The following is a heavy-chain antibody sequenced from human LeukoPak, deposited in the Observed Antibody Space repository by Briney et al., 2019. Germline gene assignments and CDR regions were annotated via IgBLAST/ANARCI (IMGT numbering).Heavy chain of an antibody. Sequence: GGSLRLSCAASGFTVSSNYMSWVRQAPGKGLEWVSVIYSGGNIYYADSVKGRFTISRDNSENTLYLQMNSLRAEDTAVYYCTRMSREAPGLPDLWGQGTLVTVSS. CDR3: TRMSREAPGLPDL. V-gene: IGHV3-66*01. CDR2: IYSGGNI. J-gene: IGHJ5*02. D-gene: IGHD5-24*01. CDR1: GFTVSSNY.